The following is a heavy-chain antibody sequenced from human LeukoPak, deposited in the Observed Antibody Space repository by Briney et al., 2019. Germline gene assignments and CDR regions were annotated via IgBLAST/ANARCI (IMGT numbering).Heavy chain of an antibody. CDR2: IYSAGSP. J-gene: IGHJ5*02. D-gene: IGHD3-3*01. CDR3: ASARGVVSS. Sequence: SQTLSLTCTVSGDSISRGNFYWSWIRQSPGKGLEWIGHIYSAGSPYYNPSLKSRVTLSVDKSQNQFSLKLSSVTAADTAIYYCASARGVVSSWGQGILVTVSS. V-gene: IGHV4-30-2*06. CDR1: GDSISRGNFY.